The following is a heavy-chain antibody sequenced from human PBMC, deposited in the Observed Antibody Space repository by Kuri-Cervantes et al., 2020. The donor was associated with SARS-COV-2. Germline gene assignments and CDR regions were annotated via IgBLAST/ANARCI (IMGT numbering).Heavy chain of an antibody. J-gene: IGHJ4*02. CDR1: EFTLSSNS. V-gene: IGHV3-23*03. D-gene: IGHD6-19*01. Sequence: LTWAPSEFTLSSNSMGWVRQAQGKGMEWVSVIYSGGSSTYYADSVKGRFTISRDNSKKTLYLQMNSLRAEDTAVYYCAKDIAVAGRFDYWGQGTLVTVSS. CDR3: AKDIAVAGRFDY. CDR2: IYSGGSST.